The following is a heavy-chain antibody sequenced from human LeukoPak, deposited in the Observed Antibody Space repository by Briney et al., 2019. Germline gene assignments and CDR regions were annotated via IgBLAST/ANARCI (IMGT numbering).Heavy chain of an antibody. J-gene: IGHJ4*02. D-gene: IGHD3-22*01. Sequence: ASVKVSCKASGYTFTSYYMHWVRQAPGQGLEWMGIINPSGGSTSYAQKFQGRVTMTRDMSTSTAYMELRSLRSDDTAVYYCARAPGYYYDSSGYYPYHFDYWGQGTLVTVSS. CDR1: GYTFTSYY. CDR2: INPSGGST. V-gene: IGHV1-46*01. CDR3: ARAPGYYYDSSGYYPYHFDY.